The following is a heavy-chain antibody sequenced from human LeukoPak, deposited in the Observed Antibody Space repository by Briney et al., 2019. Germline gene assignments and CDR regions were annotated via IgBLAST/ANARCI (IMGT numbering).Heavy chain of an antibody. Sequence: PSETLSLTCAVYGGSFSGYYRSWIRQPPGKGLEWIGEINHSGSTNYNPSLRSRVTISVDTSKNQFSLKLSSVTAADTAVYYCARGALDYWGQGTLVTVSS. D-gene: IGHD6-6*01. CDR2: INHSGST. J-gene: IGHJ4*02. CDR3: ARGALDY. CDR1: GGSFSGYY. V-gene: IGHV4-34*01.